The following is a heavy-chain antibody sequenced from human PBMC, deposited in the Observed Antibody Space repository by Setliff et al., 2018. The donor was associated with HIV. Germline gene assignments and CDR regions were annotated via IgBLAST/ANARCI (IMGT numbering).Heavy chain of an antibody. D-gene: IGHD3-22*01. Sequence: SVKVSCKASGGTVSSYAINWVRQAPGQGLEWMGGIIPIFGTANYAQKFQGRVTITTDESTSTVYMELSSLRSEDTAVYYCARAAYGYDSSGYFFDYWGQGTLVTVSS. CDR1: GGTVSSYA. V-gene: IGHV1-69*05. CDR3: ARAAYGYDSSGYFFDY. J-gene: IGHJ4*02. CDR2: IIPIFGTA.